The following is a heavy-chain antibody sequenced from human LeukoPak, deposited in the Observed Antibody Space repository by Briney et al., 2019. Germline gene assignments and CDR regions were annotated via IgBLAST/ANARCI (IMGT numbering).Heavy chain of an antibody. V-gene: IGHV1-69*13. CDR2: IIPIFGTA. CDR1: GGTFSSYA. Sequence: SVKVSCKASGGTFSSYAISWVRQAPGQGLEWMGGIIPIFGTANYAQKFQGRVTITADESTSTAYIELSSLRSEDTAVYYCARSNDCSSTSCRNNWFDPWGQGTLVTVSS. J-gene: IGHJ5*02. D-gene: IGHD2-2*01. CDR3: ARSNDCSSTSCRNNWFDP.